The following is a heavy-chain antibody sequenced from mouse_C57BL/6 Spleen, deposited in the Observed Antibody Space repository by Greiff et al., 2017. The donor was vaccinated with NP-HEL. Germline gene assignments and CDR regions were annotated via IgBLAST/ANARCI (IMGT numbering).Heavy chain of an antibody. CDR1: GFTFSDYG. V-gene: IGHV5-17*01. J-gene: IGHJ1*03. Sequence: EVKLMESGGGLVKPGGSLKLSCAASGFTFSDYGMHWVRQAPEKGLEWVAYISRGSSTIYYADTVKGRFTISRDNAKNTLFMQMTSLRSEDTAMYYCARRTTNRYFDFWGTGTTLTVSS. CDR2: ISRGSSTI. CDR3: ARRTTNRYFDF. D-gene: IGHD1-1*01.